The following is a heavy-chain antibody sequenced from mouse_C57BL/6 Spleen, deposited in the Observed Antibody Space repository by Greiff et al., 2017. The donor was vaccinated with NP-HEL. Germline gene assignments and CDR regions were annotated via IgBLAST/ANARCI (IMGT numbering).Heavy chain of an antibody. V-gene: IGHV1-74*01. CDR1: GYTFTSYW. CDR2: IHPSDSDT. D-gene: IGHD2-4*01. CDR3: ATFYDYPPNA. Sequence: QVQLQQPGAELVKPGASVKVSCKASGYTFTSYWMHWVKQRLGPGLEWIGRIHPSDSDTNYNQKFKGKATLTVYKSSSTACIQISNLTSQESEVYYCATFYDYPPNARGQGPTLRVS. J-gene: IGHJ2*01.